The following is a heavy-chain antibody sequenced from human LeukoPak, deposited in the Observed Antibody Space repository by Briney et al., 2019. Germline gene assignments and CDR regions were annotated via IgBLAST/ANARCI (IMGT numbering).Heavy chain of an antibody. Sequence: GGSLRLSCAASGFTFSSYAMSWVRQAPGKGLEWVSAISGSGGSTYYADSVKGRFTISGDNSKNTLYLQMNSLRAEDTAVYYCAKDSYGFLNLYWGQGTLVTVSS. D-gene: IGHD5-18*01. J-gene: IGHJ4*02. CDR2: ISGSGGST. V-gene: IGHV3-23*01. CDR3: AKDSYGFLNLY. CDR1: GFTFSSYA.